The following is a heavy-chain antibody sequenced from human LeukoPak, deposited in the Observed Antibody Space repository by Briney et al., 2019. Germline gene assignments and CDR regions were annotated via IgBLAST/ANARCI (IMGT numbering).Heavy chain of an antibody. CDR1: GFIFSDYA. CDR2: ISYDGRNE. CDR3: ARDRGSHPTWELSGFDY. V-gene: IGHV3-30*04. J-gene: IGHJ4*02. D-gene: IGHD1-26*01. Sequence: PGRSLRLSCVASGFIFSDYAFHWVRQAPGEGLEWVAAISYDGRNENYPDSVKGRFTISRDNAKNSLYLQINSLRAEDTAVYYCARDRGSHPTWELSGFDYWGQGTLVTVSS.